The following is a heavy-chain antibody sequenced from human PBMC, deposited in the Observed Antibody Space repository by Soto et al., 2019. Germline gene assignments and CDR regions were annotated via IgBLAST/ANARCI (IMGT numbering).Heavy chain of an antibody. CDR2: ISAYSGKT. J-gene: IGHJ4*02. CDR1: GYTFSNYG. CDR3: ARTGELRLDS. V-gene: IGHV1-18*01. Sequence: QVHLVQSGAEVKKPGASVRVSCKASGYTFSNYGISWVRQAPGQGLEWMGWISAYSGKTNYAQSLQVRVTMTTDTSTITAYMELRSLTSDDTAVYYCARTGELRLDSWGQGTRVTVSS. D-gene: IGHD1-7*01.